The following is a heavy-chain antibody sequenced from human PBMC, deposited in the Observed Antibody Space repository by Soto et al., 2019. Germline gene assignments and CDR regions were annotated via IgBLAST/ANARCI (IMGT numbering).Heavy chain of an antibody. J-gene: IGHJ4*02. V-gene: IGHV1-18*01. Sequence: QVQLVQSGDEVKKPGASVKVSCKTSGYTFTNFGLSWVRQAPGQGLEWMGCISAYNGNKNYAQNFLGIVTMTTDTATSTVYMELRSLRSDDRAMYYCARGGTPIESWGQGTLVTVSS. CDR1: GYTFTNFG. CDR2: ISAYNGNK. D-gene: IGHD1-26*01. CDR3: ARGGTPIES.